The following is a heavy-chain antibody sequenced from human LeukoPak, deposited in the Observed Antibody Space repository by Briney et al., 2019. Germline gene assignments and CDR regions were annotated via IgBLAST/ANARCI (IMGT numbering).Heavy chain of an antibody. CDR3: ARTGPLWFGELSDY. Sequence: ASVKVSCKASGYTFSSYGISWVRQAPGQGLEWMGWISIYNTNTNYAQNLQGRVTMTTDTSTSTAYMELRSLRSDDTAVYYCARTGPLWFGELSDYWGQGTLVTVSS. V-gene: IGHV1-18*01. CDR2: ISIYNTNT. D-gene: IGHD3-10*01. CDR1: GYTFSSYG. J-gene: IGHJ4*02.